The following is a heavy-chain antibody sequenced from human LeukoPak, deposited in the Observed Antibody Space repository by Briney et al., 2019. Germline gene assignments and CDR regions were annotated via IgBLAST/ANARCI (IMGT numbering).Heavy chain of an antibody. V-gene: IGHV4-34*01. CDR3: ARASSFDKTTRWNPAYFGP. Sequence: SETLSLTCAVHGGSLSGFYWSWIRQPPGRGLEWIGEINHSGTTNYNPSLESRVTISVDTSKNQVSLDLASVTAADTAVYYCARASSFDKTTRWNPAYFGPWGPGSLVTVAS. CDR1: GGSLSGFY. J-gene: IGHJ5*02. D-gene: IGHD1-1*01. CDR2: INHSGTT.